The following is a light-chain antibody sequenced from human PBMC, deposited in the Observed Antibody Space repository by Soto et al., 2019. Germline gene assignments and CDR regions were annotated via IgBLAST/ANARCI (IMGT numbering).Light chain of an antibody. J-gene: IGLJ2*01. V-gene: IGLV2-14*01. CDR2: GVS. CDR3: TSYTSSDTVI. Sequence: QSALTQPASVSGSPGQSITISCTGTSSDVGGYNYVSWYQHHPGKAPEVMIYGVSNRPSGVSKRFSGSKSGNTASLTISGLQTEDDADYFCTSYTSSDTVIFGGGTKVTVL. CDR1: SSDVGGYNY.